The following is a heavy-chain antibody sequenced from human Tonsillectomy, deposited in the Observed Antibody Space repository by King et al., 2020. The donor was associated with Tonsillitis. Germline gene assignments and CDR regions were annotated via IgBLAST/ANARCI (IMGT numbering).Heavy chain of an antibody. J-gene: IGHJ3*02. V-gene: IGHV1-2*02. CDR2: INPNTGGT. Sequence: VQLVESGAELKKPGASVKVSCKASGYTFTGYYLHWVRQAPGQXLEWMGWINPNTGGTKYXXKXXGRVTMXXDTSISTAYMELSRLRYDDTAVYSCAXXXXXXXAXXXWXXXXMVTVXS. CDR1: GYTFTGYY. CDR3: AXXXXXXXAXXX.